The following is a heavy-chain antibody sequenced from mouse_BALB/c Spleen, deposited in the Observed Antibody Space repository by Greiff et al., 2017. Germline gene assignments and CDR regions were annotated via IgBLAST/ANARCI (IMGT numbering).Heavy chain of an antibody. V-gene: IGHV7-3*02. D-gene: IGHD2-12*01. Sequence: EVMMVESGGGLVQPGGSLRLSCATSGFTFTDYYMSWVRQPPGKALEWLGFIRNKANGYTTEYSASVKGRFTISRDNSQSILYLQMNTLRAEDSATYCCARENCGNDEGFAYWGQGTLVTVSA. J-gene: IGHJ3*01. CDR3: ARENCGNDEGFAY. CDR1: GFTFTDYY. CDR2: IRNKANGYTT.